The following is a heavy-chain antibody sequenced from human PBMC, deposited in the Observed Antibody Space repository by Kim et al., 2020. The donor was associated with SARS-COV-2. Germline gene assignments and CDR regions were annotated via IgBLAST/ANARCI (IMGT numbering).Heavy chain of an antibody. V-gene: IGHV3-21*01. CDR1: GFTFSSYS. CDR2: ISSSSSYI. CDR3: ARLAPLGTHFDY. Sequence: EGSLRLSCAASGFTFSSYSMNWVRQAPGKGLEWVSSISSSSSYIYYADSVKGRFTISRDNAKNSLYLQMNSLRAEDTAVYYCARLAPLGTHFDYWGQGTLVTVSS. J-gene: IGHJ4*02. D-gene: IGHD1-26*01.